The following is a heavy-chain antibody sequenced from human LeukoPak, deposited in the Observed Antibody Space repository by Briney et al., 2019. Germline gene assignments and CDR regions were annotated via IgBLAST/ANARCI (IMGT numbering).Heavy chain of an antibody. CDR2: IYPGDSDT. J-gene: IGHJ4*02. D-gene: IGHD2-2*01. CDR1: GYSFTSYW. Sequence: GESLKISCKGSGYSFTSYWIGWVRQMPGKGLEWMGIIYPGDSDTRYSPSFQGRVTISADKSISTAYLQWSSLKASDTAMYYCARSPPSSYCTSTSCYPRHFDYWGQGTLVTVSS. CDR3: ARSPPSSYCTSTSCYPRHFDY. V-gene: IGHV5-51*01.